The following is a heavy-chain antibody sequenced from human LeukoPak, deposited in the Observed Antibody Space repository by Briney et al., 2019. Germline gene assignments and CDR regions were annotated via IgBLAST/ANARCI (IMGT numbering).Heavy chain of an antibody. CDR1: GYTFTGYY. Sequence: ASVKVSCKASGYTFTGYYMHWVRQAPGQGLEWMGWINPNSGGTNYAQKFQGRVTMTRDTSISTAYMELSRLRSDDTAVYYCARDPKRITMVRGVPDYWGQGTLVTVSS. J-gene: IGHJ4*02. D-gene: IGHD3-10*01. V-gene: IGHV1-2*02. CDR2: INPNSGGT. CDR3: ARDPKRITMVRGVPDY.